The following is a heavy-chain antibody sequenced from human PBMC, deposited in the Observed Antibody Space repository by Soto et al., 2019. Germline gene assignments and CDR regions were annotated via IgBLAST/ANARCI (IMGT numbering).Heavy chain of an antibody. Sequence: EVKLVESGGGLVQPGGSLRLSCAASGFTVSDYYMTWVRQAPGKGLEWVSLLYSGGSTIYADSVKGRVTISRDSSKNTLYLQMNSLRVEDTAVYYSARATVGANDFGFEAGGQGTLVTVSS. CDR1: GFTVSDYY. J-gene: IGHJ4*02. CDR2: LYSGGST. V-gene: IGHV3-53*01. CDR3: ARATVGANDFGFEA. D-gene: IGHD1-26*01.